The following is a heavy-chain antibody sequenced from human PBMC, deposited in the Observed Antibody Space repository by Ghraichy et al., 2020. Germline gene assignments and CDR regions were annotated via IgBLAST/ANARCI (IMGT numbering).Heavy chain of an antibody. CDR1: GGSISSYY. CDR3: ARAIYSSSWYWFDP. Sequence: SETLSLTCTVSGGSISSYYWSWIRQPPGKGMEWIGYLSNSGSTNYNPSLKNRVTISVDTSKNQFSLKLSSVTAADTAVYYCARAIYSSSWYWFDPWGQGTLVTVSS. CDR2: LSNSGST. D-gene: IGHD6-13*01. J-gene: IGHJ5*02. V-gene: IGHV4-59*01.